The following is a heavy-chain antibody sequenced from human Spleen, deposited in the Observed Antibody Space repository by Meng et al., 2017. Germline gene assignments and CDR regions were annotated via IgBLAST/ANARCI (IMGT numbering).Heavy chain of an antibody. CDR3: TKDRPFDY. V-gene: IGHV3-23*01. CDR1: GFTFDDYA. J-gene: IGHJ4*02. CDR2: LSGSGVLT. Sequence: GESLKISCAASGFTFDDYAMHWVRQAPGKGLEWVSGLSGSGVLTYYADPVKGRFTISRDNSKNTLYLQMNSLRADDTALYYCTKDRPFDYWGQGTLVTVSS.